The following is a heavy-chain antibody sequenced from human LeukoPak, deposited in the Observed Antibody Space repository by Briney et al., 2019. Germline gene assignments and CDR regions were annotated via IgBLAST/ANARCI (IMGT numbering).Heavy chain of an antibody. CDR1: GGSFSGYY. CDR2: IYYSGST. D-gene: IGHD5-24*01. J-gene: IGHJ4*02. V-gene: IGHV4-59*08. CDR3: ARGARAGYNLEPFDY. Sequence: SETLSLTCAVYGGSFSGYYWSWIRQPPGKGLEWIGYIYYSGSTKYNPSLRSRVTISVDTSKNQFSLKLSSVTAADTAVYYCARGARAGYNLEPFDYWGQGTLVTVSS.